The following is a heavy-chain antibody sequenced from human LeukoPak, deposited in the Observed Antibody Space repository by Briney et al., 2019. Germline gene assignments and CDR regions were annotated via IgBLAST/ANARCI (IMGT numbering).Heavy chain of an antibody. D-gene: IGHD3-9*01. V-gene: IGHV3-53*01. CDR1: GFTVSSNY. CDR3: ARSGKVLTDSDDAFDI. J-gene: IGHJ3*02. CDR2: IYSGGST. Sequence: GGSLRLSCAASGFTVSSNYMSWVRQAPGKGLEWVSVIYSGGSTYYADSVKGRFTISRDNSKNTLYLQMNSLRAEDTAVYHCARSGKVLTDSDDAFDIWGQGTMVTVSS.